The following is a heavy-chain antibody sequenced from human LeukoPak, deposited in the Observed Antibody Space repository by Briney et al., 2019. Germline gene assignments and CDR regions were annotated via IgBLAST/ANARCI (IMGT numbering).Heavy chain of an antibody. CDR3: AKGVAVVAFAIDY. Sequence: GGSLRLSCAASEFIFSRYAMSWVCQAPGKGLEWVSGISGSGDNTYYADAVKGRFTISRDNSKNTLYLQMNSLRAEDTALYYCAKGVAVVAFAIDYWGQGTLVTVSS. D-gene: IGHD2-2*02. J-gene: IGHJ4*02. CDR2: ISGSGDNT. V-gene: IGHV3-23*01. CDR1: EFIFSRYA.